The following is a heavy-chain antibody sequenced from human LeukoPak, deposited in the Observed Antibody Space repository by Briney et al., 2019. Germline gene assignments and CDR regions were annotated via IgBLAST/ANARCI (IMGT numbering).Heavy chain of an antibody. CDR3: AKDYASYDSSGYYDY. J-gene: IGHJ4*02. CDR2: ISYDESNK. D-gene: IGHD3-22*01. CDR1: GFTFSSYA. Sequence: GGSLRLSCAASGFTFSSYAMHWVRQAPGKGLEWVAVISYDESNKYYADSVKGRFTISRDNFKNTLYLQMNSLRAEDTAVYYCAKDYASYDSSGYYDYWGQGTLVTVSS. V-gene: IGHV3-30*04.